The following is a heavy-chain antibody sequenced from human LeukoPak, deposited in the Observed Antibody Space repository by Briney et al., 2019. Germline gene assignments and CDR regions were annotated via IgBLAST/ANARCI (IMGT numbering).Heavy chain of an antibody. CDR1: GFTFSRYA. Sequence: GGSLRLSCAASGFTFSRYAMHWVRQAPGKGLEWVAVISYDGSNKYYADSVKGRFTISRDNSKNTLYLQMNSLRAEDTAVYYCARDQESSYYDSSGYYYGDGDYWGQGTLVTVSS. CDR3: ARDQESSYYDSSGYYYGDGDY. V-gene: IGHV3-30-3*01. J-gene: IGHJ4*02. D-gene: IGHD3-22*01. CDR2: ISYDGSNK.